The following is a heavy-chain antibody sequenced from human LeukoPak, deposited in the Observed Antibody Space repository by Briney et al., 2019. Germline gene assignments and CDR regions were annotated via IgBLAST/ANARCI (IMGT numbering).Heavy chain of an antibody. CDR2: MYYSGGA. V-gene: IGHV4-59*01. Sequence: PSETLPLTCTVSGGSISGYYWSWIRQPPGKGLEWIGYMYYSGGANYNPSLESRVTISVDTSKNQFSLKLNSVTAADTAVYYCARGGFGYSNSFDYWGQGTLVTVSS. CDR3: ARGGFGYSNSFDY. D-gene: IGHD4-11*01. CDR1: GGSISGYY. J-gene: IGHJ4*02.